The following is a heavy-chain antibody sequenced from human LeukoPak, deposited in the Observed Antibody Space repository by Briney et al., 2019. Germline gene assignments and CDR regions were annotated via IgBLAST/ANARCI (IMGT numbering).Heavy chain of an antibody. CDR3: AKEYDSSGYWDY. CDR1: GFTFSSYG. V-gene: IGHV3-30*18. J-gene: IGHJ4*02. Sequence: GGSLRLSCAASGFTFSSYGMHWVRQAPGKGLEWVAVISYDGSNKYYADSVKGRFTISRDNSKNTLYLQMNSLRAEDTAVYYCAKEYDSSGYWDYWGQGTLATVSS. D-gene: IGHD3-22*01. CDR2: ISYDGSNK.